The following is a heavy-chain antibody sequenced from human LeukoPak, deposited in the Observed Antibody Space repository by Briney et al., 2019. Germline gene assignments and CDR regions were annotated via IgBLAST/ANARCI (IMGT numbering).Heavy chain of an antibody. CDR2: IYYSGST. Sequence: PSETLSLTCTVSGGSISSSSYYWGWIRQPPGKGLEWIGSIYYSGSTYYNPSLKSRVTISVDTSKNQFSLKLSSVTAADTAVYYCARNTQWIPLWLWDPDKIAAGDYWGQGTLVSVSS. CDR3: ARNTQWIPLWLWDPDKIAAGDY. D-gene: IGHD5-18*01. J-gene: IGHJ4*02. V-gene: IGHV4-39*07. CDR1: GGSISSSSYY.